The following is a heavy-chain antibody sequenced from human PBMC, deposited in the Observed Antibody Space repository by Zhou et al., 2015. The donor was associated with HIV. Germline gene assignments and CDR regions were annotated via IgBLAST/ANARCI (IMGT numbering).Heavy chain of an antibody. V-gene: IGHV1-69*01. J-gene: IGHJ3*02. Sequence: QVQLVQSGAEMKKPGSSVKVSCKASGDTFNNFGISWVRQAPGQGLEWMGGIIPIFGTANYAQKFQGRVTITADESTSTAYMELSSLRSEDTAVYYCASSPVELRYSYGYDNAFDIWGQGTMVTVSS. CDR2: IIPIFGTA. D-gene: IGHD5-18*01. CDR3: ASSPVELRYSYGYDNAFDI. CDR1: GDTFNNFG.